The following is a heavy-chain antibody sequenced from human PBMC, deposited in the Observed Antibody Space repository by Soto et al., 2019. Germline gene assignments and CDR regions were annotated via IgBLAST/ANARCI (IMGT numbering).Heavy chain of an antibody. CDR1: GGSITSSSYY. D-gene: IGHD1-26*01. Sequence: QLHLRESGPGLVKPSETLSLTCTVSGGSITSSSYYWGWIRQPPGKGLEWIGSIYYSGSTYYNPSLQSRVTISVDTSKNQFSLKLSSVTAADTAVYYCAPQEVGGSYVYTFDPWGQGTLVTVSS. V-gene: IGHV4-39*01. CDR3: APQEVGGSYVYTFDP. J-gene: IGHJ5*02. CDR2: IYYSGST.